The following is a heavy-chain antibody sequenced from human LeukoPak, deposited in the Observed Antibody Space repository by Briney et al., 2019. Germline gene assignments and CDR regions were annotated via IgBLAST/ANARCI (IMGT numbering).Heavy chain of an antibody. V-gene: IGHV3-43*01. J-gene: IGHJ3*02. CDR2: ISWDGETT. Sequence: GGSLRLSCAASRFTFDDYIMHWVRHAPGKGLEWVSLISWDGETTYYADSVKGRFTTSRDNSKNSLYLQMNSLRSEDTALYYCAKARGLIGGAFDIWGQGTMVTVSS. CDR1: RFTFDDYI. CDR3: AKARGLIGGAFDI. D-gene: IGHD3-22*01.